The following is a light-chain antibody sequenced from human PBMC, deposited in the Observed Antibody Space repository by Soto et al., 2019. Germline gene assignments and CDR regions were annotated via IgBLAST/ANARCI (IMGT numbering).Light chain of an antibody. Sequence: EIVMTQSPSTLAVSPGERATISCGASQSVSTNLAWYQQKPGKAPRLLIYGASTRATGIPARFSGSGSGTEFTLTISSLQSEDFEIYYCQQYNNWPRTFGQGTKVDIK. CDR3: QQYNNWPRT. V-gene: IGKV3-15*01. J-gene: IGKJ1*01. CDR2: GAS. CDR1: QSVSTN.